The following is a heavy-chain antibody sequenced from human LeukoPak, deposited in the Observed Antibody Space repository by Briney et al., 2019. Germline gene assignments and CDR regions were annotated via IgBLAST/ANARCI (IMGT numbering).Heavy chain of an antibody. D-gene: IGHD3-22*01. CDR3: ARVPYYDNSGYYYVYFDY. CDR1: GFTFSSNT. J-gene: IGHJ4*02. V-gene: IGHV3-30-3*01. Sequence: GGSLRLSCAASGFTFSSNTIHWVRQAPGEGLEWVAVISHDGSTKYYADSVKGRFTISRDSSKNMLYLQMNSLRAEDTAVYYCARVPYYDNSGYYYVYFDYWGQGTLVTVSS. CDR2: ISHDGSTK.